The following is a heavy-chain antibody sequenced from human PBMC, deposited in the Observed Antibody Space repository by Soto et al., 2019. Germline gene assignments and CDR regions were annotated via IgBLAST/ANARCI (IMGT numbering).Heavy chain of an antibody. Sequence: QVQLQESGPGLVKPSETLSLTCTVSGGSISNHYWNWLRQPPGRGLEWIGCVYNSGSTIYNRSLDSRVTISVDTSKNQFSLSLSSVTAADTAVYYCAKRTISDSTSGPYNWLDPWGQGALVTVSS. CDR1: GGSISNHY. CDR3: AKRTISDSTSGPYNWLDP. D-gene: IGHD2-2*01. V-gene: IGHV4-59*08. J-gene: IGHJ5*02. CDR2: VYNSGST.